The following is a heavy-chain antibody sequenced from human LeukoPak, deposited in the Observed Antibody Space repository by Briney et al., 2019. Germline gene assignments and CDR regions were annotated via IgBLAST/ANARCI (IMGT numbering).Heavy chain of an antibody. D-gene: IGHD3-22*01. J-gene: IGHJ4*02. CDR1: GFTFSSYA. Sequence: GSLRLSCAASGFTFSSYAMSWVRQAPGKGLEWVSAISGSGGSTYYADSVKGRFAISRDNSKNTLYLQINSLRAEDTAVYYCAKNPGYYDSSGYYSYWGQGTLVTVSS. CDR2: ISGSGGST. V-gene: IGHV3-23*01. CDR3: AKNPGYYDSSGYYSY.